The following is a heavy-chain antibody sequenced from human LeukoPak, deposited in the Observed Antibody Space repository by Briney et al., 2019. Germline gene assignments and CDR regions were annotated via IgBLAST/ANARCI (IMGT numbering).Heavy chain of an antibody. J-gene: IGHJ6*03. Sequence: SETLSLTCTVSVDSITIYYWTWIRQPPGKGLGWIGYIYYSGSTNYNPSLKSRVTISVDTSKNQFSLKLSSVTAADTAVYYCARAATMVRGVIDYYYMDVWGKGTTVTVSS. CDR1: VDSITIYY. V-gene: IGHV4-59*01. CDR2: IYYSGST. CDR3: ARAATMVRGVIDYYYMDV. D-gene: IGHD3-10*01.